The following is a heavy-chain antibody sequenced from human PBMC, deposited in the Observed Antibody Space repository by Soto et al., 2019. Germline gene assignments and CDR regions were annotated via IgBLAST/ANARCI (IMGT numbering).Heavy chain of an antibody. CDR1: GYTFTGYY. CDR2: INPNSGGT. Sequence: ASVKVSCKASGYTFTGYYMHWVRQAPGQGLEWMGCINPNSGGTNYAQKFQGRVTMTRDTSISTAYMELSRLRSEDTAVYYCAREIRAAGTIRYRKYFEXWGQVTLATVSX. V-gene: IGHV1-2*02. CDR3: AREIRAAGTIRYRKYFEX. J-gene: IGHJ1*01. D-gene: IGHD6-13*01.